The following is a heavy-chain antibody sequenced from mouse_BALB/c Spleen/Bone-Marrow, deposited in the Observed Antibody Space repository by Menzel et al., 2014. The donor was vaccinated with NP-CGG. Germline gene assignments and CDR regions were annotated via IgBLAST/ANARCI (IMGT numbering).Heavy chain of an antibody. CDR2: IRLKSNNYAT. Sequence: EVHLVESGGGLVQPGGSMKLSCVASGFTFSNYWMNWVRQSPEKGLEWVAEIRLKSNNYATHYAESVKGRFTISRDDSKSSVYLQTNNLRAEDTGIYYCTRPHFPYDNDEGAWLAYWRQATLVTVSA. CDR3: TRPHFPYDNDEGAWLAY. D-gene: IGHD2-4*01. J-gene: IGHJ3*01. V-gene: IGHV6-6*02. CDR1: GFTFSNYW.